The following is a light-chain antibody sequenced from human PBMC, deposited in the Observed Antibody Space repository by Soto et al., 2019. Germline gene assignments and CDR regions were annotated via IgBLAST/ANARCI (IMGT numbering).Light chain of an antibody. CDR3: QQYSSSPIT. CDR1: QSFSSTY. V-gene: IGKV3-20*01. CDR2: GAS. Sequence: EIVLTQSPRTLSLSPGERATLSCRASQSFSSTYLAWYQQKHGQAPRLLIYGASSRATGIPDRFSGGGSGTDLSITISRLDPEDFEVYYCQQYSSSPITFGQGTRLEIK. J-gene: IGKJ5*01.